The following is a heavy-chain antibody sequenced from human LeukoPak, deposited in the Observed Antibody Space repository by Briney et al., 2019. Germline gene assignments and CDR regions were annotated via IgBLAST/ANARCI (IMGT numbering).Heavy chain of an antibody. D-gene: IGHD5-18*01. V-gene: IGHV4-59*01. CDR1: DGSIRSYY. CDR2: IDYSGST. J-gene: IGHJ3*02. CDR3: ARDHVDTTMVFTSTHAFDI. Sequence: SETLSLTCTVSDGSIRSYYWSWIRQPPGKGLEWIGFIDYSGSTNYNPSLKSRVTISVDTSKNQFSLKLSSVTAADTAVYYCARDHVDTTMVFTSTHAFDIWGQGTMVTVSS.